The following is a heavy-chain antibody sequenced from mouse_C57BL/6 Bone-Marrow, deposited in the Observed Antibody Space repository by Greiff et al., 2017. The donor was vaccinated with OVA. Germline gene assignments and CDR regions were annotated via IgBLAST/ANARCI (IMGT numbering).Heavy chain of an antibody. CDR1: GFSLTSYG. CDR3: ARGSFGDY. V-gene: IGHV2-2*01. Sequence: VQRVESGPGLVQPSQSLSITCTVSGFSLTSYGVHWVRQSPGKGLEWLGVIWSGGSTDYNAAFISRLSISKDNSKSQVFFKMNSLQADDTAIYYCARGSFGDYWGQGTTLTVSS. CDR2: IWSGGST. J-gene: IGHJ2*01.